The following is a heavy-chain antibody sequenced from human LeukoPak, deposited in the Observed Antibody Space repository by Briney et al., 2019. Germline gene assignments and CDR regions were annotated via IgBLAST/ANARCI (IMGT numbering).Heavy chain of an antibody. CDR1: GGSFSGYY. Sequence: SETLSLTCAVYGGSFSGYYWSWIRQPPGKGLEWIGEINQSGSTNYNPSLKSRLTISIDTSKNQFSLKLNSVTAADTAVYYCARGQVVRDYWGQGTLVTVSS. J-gene: IGHJ4*02. D-gene: IGHD2-15*01. V-gene: IGHV4-34*01. CDR3: ARGQVVRDY. CDR2: INQSGST.